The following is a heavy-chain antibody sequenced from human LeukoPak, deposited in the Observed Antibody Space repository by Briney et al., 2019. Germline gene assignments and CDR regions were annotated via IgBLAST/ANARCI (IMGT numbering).Heavy chain of an antibody. CDR1: GFTFNDYY. J-gene: IGHJ4*01. CDR3: VMTAGPPTDH. V-gene: IGHV3-11*04. CDR2: ISAGGYPI. Sequence: GGSLRLSCTGTGFTFNDYYMSWVCQAPGKGLEWLSFISAGGYPIYYADSVRGRFTISRDTAKNSLYLQMNSLRVEDTAVYYCVMTAGPPTDHWGQGALVTVSS.